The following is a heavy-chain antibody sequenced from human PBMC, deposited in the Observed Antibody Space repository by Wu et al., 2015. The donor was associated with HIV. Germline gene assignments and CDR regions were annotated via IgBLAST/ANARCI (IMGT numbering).Heavy chain of an antibody. D-gene: IGHD3-22*01. V-gene: IGHV1-69*11. J-gene: IGHJ4*02. Sequence: VELVQSGAEVKKPGSSVKVSCTASGGSFTKYGISWVRQAPGQGLEWMGRIIPIVQTADYAQRFQGRVTITADESTDTAYLEVNSLKLEDTAVYFCAIVVVISGEDYWGQGTLVTVSS. CDR3: AIVVVISGEDY. CDR2: IIPIVQTA. CDR1: GGSFTKYG.